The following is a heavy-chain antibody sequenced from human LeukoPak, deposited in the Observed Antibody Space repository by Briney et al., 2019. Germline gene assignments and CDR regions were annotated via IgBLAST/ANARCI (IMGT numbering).Heavy chain of an antibody. D-gene: IGHD6-13*01. CDR2: IYNTGST. CDR3: AREVSSSWYSIDY. J-gene: IGHJ4*02. V-gene: IGHV4-59*01. Sequence: SETLSLTCTVSGASISSYYWNWIRQPPGKGLEWIGYIYNTGSTNYNPSLKSRVTISVDTSKNLFSLKLSSVTAADTAVYYCAREVSSSWYSIDYWGQGTLVTVSS. CDR1: GASISSYY.